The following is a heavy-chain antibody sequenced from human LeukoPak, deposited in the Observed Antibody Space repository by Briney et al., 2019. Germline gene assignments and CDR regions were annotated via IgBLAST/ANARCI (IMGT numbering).Heavy chain of an antibody. CDR1: GGSISSYY. CDR3: AREIGYSYGNWFDP. V-gene: IGHV4-59*12. CDR2: IYHSGST. D-gene: IGHD5-18*01. Sequence: PSETLSLTCTVSGGSISSYYWSWIRQPPGKGLEWIGYIYHSGSTYYNPSLKSRVTISVDRSKNQFSLKLSSVTAADTAVYYCAREIGYSYGNWFDPWGQGTLVTVSS. J-gene: IGHJ5*02.